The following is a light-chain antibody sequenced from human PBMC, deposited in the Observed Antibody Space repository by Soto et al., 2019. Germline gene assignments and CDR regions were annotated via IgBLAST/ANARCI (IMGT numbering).Light chain of an antibody. J-gene: IGLJ2*01. Sequence: QSVLTQPPSVSGAPGQRVTISCTGSSSNIGAGYAVHWYQQRPGTAPKLLISDSDNRPSGVTDRFSGSKSGTSASMAITGVLAEDEADYYCQSYDNSHDWDVIFGGGTKLTVL. V-gene: IGLV1-40*01. CDR1: SSNIGAGYA. CDR2: DSD. CDR3: QSYDNSHDWDVI.